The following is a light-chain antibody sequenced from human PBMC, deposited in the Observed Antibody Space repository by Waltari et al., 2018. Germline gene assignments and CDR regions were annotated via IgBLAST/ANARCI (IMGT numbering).Light chain of an antibody. V-gene: IGLV2-14*01. J-gene: IGLJ2*01. CDR1: SSDAGGYNF. CDR3: SSYTRHETGI. Sequence: QSALTQPASVSGSPGQSITISCTGTSSDAGGYNFVSWYQQHPGNVPRRIIYEVNSRPSVLSNRFSGSKSGNTASLTIAGLQAEDEADYYCSSYTRHETGIFGGGTKLTVL. CDR2: EVN.